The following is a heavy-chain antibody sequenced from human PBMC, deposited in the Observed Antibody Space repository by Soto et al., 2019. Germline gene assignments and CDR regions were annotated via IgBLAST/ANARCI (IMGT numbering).Heavy chain of an antibody. CDR1: EGELIGGGDY. CDR3: ARDPPDFNSGFDF. J-gene: IGHJ4*02. Sequence: SLTCSVAEGELIGGGDYWSWNSQVPGKGLEWIGHIYVTGAVDYNPSLRDRITISQDTSERQFSLNLRLVTAADTAVYYCARDPPDFNSGFDFWGQGTPVPVSS. CDR2: IYVTGAV. D-gene: IGHD1-26*01. V-gene: IGHV4-31*03.